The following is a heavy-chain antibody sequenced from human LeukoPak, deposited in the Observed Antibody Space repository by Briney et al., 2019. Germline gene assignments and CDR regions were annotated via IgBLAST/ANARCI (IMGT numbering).Heavy chain of an antibody. V-gene: IGHV3-21*01. Sequence: SGGSLRLSCAASGFTFSTYSMNWVRQAPGKGLEWVSSITSPVGRIYYADSLKGRITISRDNARSTLYLQMNSLRAEDTAVYDCATDGRSSGWYGFDYWGQGILVTVSS. CDR3: ATDGRSSGWYGFDY. CDR2: ITSPVGRI. D-gene: IGHD6-19*01. CDR1: GFTFSTYS. J-gene: IGHJ4*02.